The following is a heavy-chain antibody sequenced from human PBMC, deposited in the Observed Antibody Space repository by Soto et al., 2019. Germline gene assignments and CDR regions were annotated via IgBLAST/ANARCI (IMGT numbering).Heavy chain of an antibody. CDR2: TYYRSKWYN. D-gene: IGHD1-26*01. CDR3: ARDRWELPDYYYYYGMDV. Sequence: SPTLSLTYAISGESVSSNSAAWNWIRQSPSRGLEWLGRTYYRSKWYNDYAVSVKSRITINPDTSKNQFSLQLNSVTPEDTAVYYCARDRWELPDYYYYYGMDVWGQGTTVTVSS. J-gene: IGHJ6*02. V-gene: IGHV6-1*01. CDR1: GESVSSNSAA.